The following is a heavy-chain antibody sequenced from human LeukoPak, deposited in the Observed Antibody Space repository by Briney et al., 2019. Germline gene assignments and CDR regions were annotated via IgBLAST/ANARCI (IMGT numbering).Heavy chain of an antibody. J-gene: IGHJ4*02. Sequence: SETLSLTCTVSGGPIISYYWSWVRQPPGKGLEWIGYIYYNGSTIYNASLKSRVTISVDMSKKQFSLKLRSVTAADTAVYYCARVHYGLSPVLDYWGQGTLVTVSS. D-gene: IGHD3-10*01. CDR2: IYYNGST. V-gene: IGHV4-59*01. CDR3: ARVHYGLSPVLDY. CDR1: GGPIISYY.